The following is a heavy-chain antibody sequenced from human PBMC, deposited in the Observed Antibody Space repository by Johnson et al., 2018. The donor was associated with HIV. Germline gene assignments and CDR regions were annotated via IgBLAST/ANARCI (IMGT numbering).Heavy chain of an antibody. D-gene: IGHD6-19*01. CDR3: ARKQWPDAFDI. CDR2: IYSDGSDT. V-gene: IGHV3-74*03. CDR1: GFTFSSYA. J-gene: IGHJ3*02. Sequence: VQLVESGGGVVQPGRSLRLSCAASGFTFSSYAMHWVRQAPGKGLVWVARIYSDGSDTAYADSVKGRFTISRDNAKKTLYLQMNSLRAEDTAVYYCARKQWPDAFDIWGQGTMVTVSS.